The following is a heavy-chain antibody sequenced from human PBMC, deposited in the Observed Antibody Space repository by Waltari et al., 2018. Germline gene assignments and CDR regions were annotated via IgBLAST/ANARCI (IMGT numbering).Heavy chain of an antibody. CDR3: SRPPYGDTDS. Sequence: EVQLVESGGGLVQPGESLKLSCVACGFSFSGSDMHWVRRASGKGLEWFRRIRTKAKNYATGYGASVKGRFTIARDDSKNTTYLQMNSLKTEDTAVYYCSRPPYGDTDSWGQGTLVTVSS. V-gene: IGHV3-73*02. D-gene: IGHD4-17*01. J-gene: IGHJ4*02. CDR1: GFSFSGSD. CDR2: IRTKAKNYAT.